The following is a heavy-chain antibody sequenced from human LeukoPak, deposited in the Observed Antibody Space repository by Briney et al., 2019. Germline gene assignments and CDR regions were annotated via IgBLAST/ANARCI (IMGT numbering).Heavy chain of an antibody. CDR2: IYSGGST. D-gene: IGHD6-13*01. V-gene: IGHV3-66*01. CDR3: ARDVSGSSSWSDFDY. CDR1: GSTVSSNY. J-gene: IGHJ4*02. Sequence: GGSLRLSCAASGSTVSSNYMSWVRQAPGKGLEWVSVIYSGGSTFYADSVRGRFTISRDNSKNTLYLQMNSLRAEDTAVYYCARDVSGSSSWSDFDYWGQGTLVTVSS.